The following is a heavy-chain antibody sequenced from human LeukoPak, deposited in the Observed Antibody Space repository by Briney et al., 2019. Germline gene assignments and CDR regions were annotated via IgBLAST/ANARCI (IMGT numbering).Heavy chain of an antibody. Sequence: SVKVSCKASGGTFSSYAISWVRQAPGQGLEWMGGIIPIFGTANYAQKFQGRVTITADKSTSTAYMELSGLRSEDTAVYYCARDPSSGWYGGDYWGQGTLVTVSS. V-gene: IGHV1-69*06. CDR2: IIPIFGTA. J-gene: IGHJ4*02. CDR3: ARDPSSGWYGGDY. CDR1: GGTFSSYA. D-gene: IGHD6-19*01.